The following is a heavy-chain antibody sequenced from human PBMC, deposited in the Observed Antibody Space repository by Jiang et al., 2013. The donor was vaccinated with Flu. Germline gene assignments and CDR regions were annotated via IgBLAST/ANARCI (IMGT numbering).Heavy chain of an antibody. CDR1: GFTFDDYA. CDR3: AKDGDSSGYFSSFDS. J-gene: IGHJ4*02. CDR2: INWNSGNI. V-gene: IGHV3-9*01. D-gene: IGHD3-22*01. Sequence: SCAASGFTFDDYAMHWVRQAPGKGLEWVSGINWNSGNIDYADSVKGRFTISRDNAKNSLYLQMNSLRAEDTALYYCAKDGDSSGYFSSFDSWGQGTLVTVSS.